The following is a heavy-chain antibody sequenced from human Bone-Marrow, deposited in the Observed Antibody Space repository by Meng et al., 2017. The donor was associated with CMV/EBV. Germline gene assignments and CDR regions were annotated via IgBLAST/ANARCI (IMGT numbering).Heavy chain of an antibody. J-gene: IGHJ5*02. D-gene: IGHD3-3*01. CDR2: IYYSGRT. CDR1: GGSISSSSYY. V-gene: IGHV4-39*06. Sequence: SETLSLTCTVSGGSISSSSYYWGWIRQPPGKGLEWIGSIYYSGRTYYNPSLKSRVTILVDTSKNQVPLKLSSVTAADTAVYYCARRPHQGVVMPQFDPWGQGTLVTVSS. CDR3: ARRPHQGVVMPQFDP.